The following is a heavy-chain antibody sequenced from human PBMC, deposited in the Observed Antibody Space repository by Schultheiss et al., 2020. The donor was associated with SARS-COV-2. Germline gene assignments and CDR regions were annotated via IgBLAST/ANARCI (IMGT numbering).Heavy chain of an antibody. CDR1: GFTFDDYA. Sequence: GGSLRLSCAASGFTFDDYAMHWVRQAPGKGLEYVSAISSNGGSTYYANSVKGRFTISRDNSKNTLYLQMNSLRAEDTAVYYCARDYCSSTSCYYYYGMDVWGQGTTVTVSS. V-gene: IGHV3-64*01. CDR2: ISSNGGST. J-gene: IGHJ6*02. CDR3: ARDYCSSTSCYYYYGMDV. D-gene: IGHD2-2*01.